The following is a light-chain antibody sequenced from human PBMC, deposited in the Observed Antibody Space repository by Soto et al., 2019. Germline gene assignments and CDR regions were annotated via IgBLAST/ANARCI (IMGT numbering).Light chain of an antibody. CDR3: QSYDSGLSGVV. CDR1: SSNIGAGF. CDR2: VNT. V-gene: IGLV1-40*01. Sequence: QAVVTQPPSVSGAPGQTVTISCTGSSSNIGAGFVQWYQQLPGTAPKLLIYVNTDRPSGVPDRFSGSKSGTSASLAITGLQAEDEADYYCQSYDSGLSGVVFGGGTKLTVL. J-gene: IGLJ2*01.